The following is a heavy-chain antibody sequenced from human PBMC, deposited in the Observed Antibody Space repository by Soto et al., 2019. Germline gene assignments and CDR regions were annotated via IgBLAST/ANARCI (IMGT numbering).Heavy chain of an antibody. J-gene: IGHJ6*02. V-gene: IGHV4-31*03. CDR2: IYYSGST. CDR1: GGSISSGGYY. Sequence: SETLSLTCTVSGGSISSGGYYWSWIRQHPGKGLEWIGYIYYSGSTYYNPPLKSRVTISVDTSKNQFSLKLSSVNAADTAVYYCAREGGDYYHHGMDVRGQGTTVTVSS. D-gene: IGHD3-16*01. CDR3: AREGGDYYHHGMDV.